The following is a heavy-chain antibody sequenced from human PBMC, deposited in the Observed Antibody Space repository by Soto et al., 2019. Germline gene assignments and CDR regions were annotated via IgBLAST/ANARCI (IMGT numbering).Heavy chain of an antibody. J-gene: IGHJ4*02. D-gene: IGHD3-10*01. CDR1: GFTFSSYG. V-gene: IGHV3-30*18. CDR3: AKRGGTILWFGEYD. Sequence: VQLVESGGGVVQPGRSLRLSCAASGFTFSSYGMHWVRQAPGKGLEWVAVISYDGSNKYYADSVKGRFTISRDNSKNTLYLQMNSLRAEDTAVYYCAKRGGTILWFGEYDWGQGTLVTVSS. CDR2: ISYDGSNK.